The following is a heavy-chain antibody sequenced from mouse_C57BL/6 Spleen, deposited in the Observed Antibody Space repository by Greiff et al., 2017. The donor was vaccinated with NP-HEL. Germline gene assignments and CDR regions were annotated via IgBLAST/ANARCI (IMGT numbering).Heavy chain of an antibody. CDR3: ARGGYFDD. Sequence: QVQLQQPGAELVKPGASVKLSCKASGYTFTSYWMQWVKQRPGPGLEWIGEIDPSDSYTNYNQKFKGKATLTVDTSSSTAYMQLSSLTSEDAAVYYCARGGYFDDWGQGTTLTVSS. J-gene: IGHJ2*01. CDR2: IDPSDSYT. V-gene: IGHV1-50*01. CDR1: GYTFTSYW.